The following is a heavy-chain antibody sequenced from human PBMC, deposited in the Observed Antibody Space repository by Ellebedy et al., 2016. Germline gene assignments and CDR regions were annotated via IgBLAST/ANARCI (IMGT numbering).Heavy chain of an antibody. D-gene: IGHD3-22*01. Sequence: SETLSLTCAVSGGSISGTNWWTWVRPPPGKGLEWIGEIYHSGSTNYNPSLKSRVTISVDTSKNQFSLKLSSVTAADTAVYYCAKLRSDSSGYYPYYFDYWGQGTLVTVSS. CDR2: IYHSGST. CDR3: AKLRSDSSGYYPYYFDY. J-gene: IGHJ4*02. V-gene: IGHV4-4*02. CDR1: GGSISGTNW.